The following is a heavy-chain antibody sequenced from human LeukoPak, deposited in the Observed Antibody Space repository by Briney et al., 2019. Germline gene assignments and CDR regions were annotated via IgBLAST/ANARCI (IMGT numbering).Heavy chain of an antibody. V-gene: IGHV4-39*01. CDR3: AGPNYYYMDV. Sequence: SETLSLTCTVSGGSISGGSSYWGWIRQPPGKGVEWIGSIYYSGSTYYNPSLKSRVTISVDTSKNQFSLKLSSVTAADTAVYYCAGPNYYYMDVWGKGTTVTVSS. CDR2: IYYSGST. CDR1: GGSISGGSSY. J-gene: IGHJ6*03.